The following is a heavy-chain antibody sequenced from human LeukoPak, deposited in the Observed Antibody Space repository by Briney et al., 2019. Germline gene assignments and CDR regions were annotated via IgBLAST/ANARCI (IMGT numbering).Heavy chain of an antibody. CDR3: AKINPYDYVWGSADY. CDR2: ISSSGGST. J-gene: IGHJ4*02. Sequence: GRSLRLSCAASGFTFSSYAMSWVRQAPGKGLEWVSTISSSGGSTYYADSVKGRFTISRDNSKNTLYLQMNSLRAEDTAVYYCAKINPYDYVWGSADYWGQGTLVTVSS. D-gene: IGHD3-16*01. V-gene: IGHV3-23*01. CDR1: GFTFSSYA.